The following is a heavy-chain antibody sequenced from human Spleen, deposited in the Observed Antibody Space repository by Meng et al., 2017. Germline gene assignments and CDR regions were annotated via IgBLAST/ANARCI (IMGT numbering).Heavy chain of an antibody. J-gene: IGHJ4*02. D-gene: IGHD1-14*01. CDR3: ARDPTGGEDHQRV. V-gene: IGHV4-39*07. CDR2: FFHTGST. CDR1: GGSISSTSDY. Sequence: QLQLQESGPGLVKPSETLSLTCTVSGGSISSTSDYWGWIRQPPGKGLEWIGSFFHTGSTYYNPSLKSRVTISVDTSKNQFSLKLNSMTAADTAVYYCARDPTGGEDHQRVWGQGTLVTVSS.